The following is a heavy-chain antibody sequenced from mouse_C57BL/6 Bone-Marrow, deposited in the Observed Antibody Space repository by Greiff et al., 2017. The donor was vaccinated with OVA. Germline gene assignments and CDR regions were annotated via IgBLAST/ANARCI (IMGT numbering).Heavy chain of an antibody. J-gene: IGHJ4*01. Sequence: VQLQQSGAELAKPGASVKLSCKASGYTFTSYWMHWVKQRPGQGLEWIGYINPSSGYTKYNQKFKDKATLTAAKSSSTAYMQLSSLTYEDSAVYYCARLLYYDYGGYAMDYWGQGTSVTVSS. D-gene: IGHD2-4*01. CDR3: ARLLYYDYGGYAMDY. V-gene: IGHV1-7*01. CDR2: INPSSGYT. CDR1: GYTFTSYW.